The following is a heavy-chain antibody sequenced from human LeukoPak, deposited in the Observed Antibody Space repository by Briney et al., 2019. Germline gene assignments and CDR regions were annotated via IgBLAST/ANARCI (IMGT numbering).Heavy chain of an antibody. D-gene: IGHD3-10*01. CDR3: ATNILVRDIINWFDP. CDR1: GCSFADYY. J-gene: IGHJ5*02. CDR2: IKPNSGDT. V-gene: IGHV1-2*02. Sequence: ASVKVSCKASGCSFADYYMHWVREAPGQGLEWMGWIKPNSGDTRSAQKFQGRVTMTRDTSISTAYMELSSLRYDDTAVYYCATNILVRDIINWFDPWGQGTLVTVSS.